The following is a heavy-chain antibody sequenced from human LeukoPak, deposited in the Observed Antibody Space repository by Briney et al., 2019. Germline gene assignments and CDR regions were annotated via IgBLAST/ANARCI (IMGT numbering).Heavy chain of an antibody. V-gene: IGHV4-30-2*01. D-gene: IGHD6-19*01. J-gene: IGHJ3*02. CDR1: GGSISSGGYS. Sequence: SETLSLTCAVSGGSISSGGYSWSWIRQPPGKGLEWIGYIYHSGSTYYNPPLKSRVTISVDRSKNQFSLKLSSVTAADTAVYYCARAEAVAGNDAFDIWGQGTMVTVSS. CDR3: ARAEAVAGNDAFDI. CDR2: IYHSGST.